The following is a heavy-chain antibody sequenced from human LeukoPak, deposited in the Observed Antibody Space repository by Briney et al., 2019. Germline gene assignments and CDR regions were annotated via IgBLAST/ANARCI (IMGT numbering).Heavy chain of an antibody. D-gene: IGHD5-18*01. Sequence: SETLSLTCAVYGGSFSGYYWSWIRQPPGKGLEWIGEINHSGSTNYNPSLKSRVTISVDTSKNQFSLKLSSVTAADTAVYYCARDLSSGYSYGYYFDYWGQGTLVTVSS. CDR3: ARDLSSGYSYGYYFDY. CDR2: INHSGST. V-gene: IGHV4-34*01. J-gene: IGHJ4*02. CDR1: GGSFSGYY.